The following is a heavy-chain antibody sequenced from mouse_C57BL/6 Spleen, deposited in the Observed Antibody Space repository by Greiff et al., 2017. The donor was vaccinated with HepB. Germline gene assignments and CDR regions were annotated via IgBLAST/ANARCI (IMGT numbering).Heavy chain of an antibody. J-gene: IGHJ4*01. V-gene: IGHV1-76*01. CDR2: IYPGSGNT. Sequence: QVQLQQSGAELVRPGASVKLSCKASGYIFTDYYINWVKQRPGQGLEWIARIYPGSGNTYYNEKFKGKATLTAEKSSSTAYMQLSSLTSEDSAVYFCARQGTQASMDYWGQGTSVTVSS. D-gene: IGHD3-2*02. CDR1: GYIFTDYY. CDR3: ARQGTQASMDY.